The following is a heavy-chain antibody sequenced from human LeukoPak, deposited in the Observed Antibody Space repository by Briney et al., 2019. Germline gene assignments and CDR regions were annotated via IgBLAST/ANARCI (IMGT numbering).Heavy chain of an antibody. CDR1: GFTFSSFG. CDR2: ISGSGGST. Sequence: GGSLRLSCAASGFTFSSFGMNWVRQAPGKGLEWVSAISGSGGSTYYADSVKGRFTISRDNSKNTPYLQMNSLRAEDTAVYYCAKDAQEMATADFDYWGQGTLVTVSS. V-gene: IGHV3-23*01. CDR3: AKDAQEMATADFDY. D-gene: IGHD5-24*01. J-gene: IGHJ4*02.